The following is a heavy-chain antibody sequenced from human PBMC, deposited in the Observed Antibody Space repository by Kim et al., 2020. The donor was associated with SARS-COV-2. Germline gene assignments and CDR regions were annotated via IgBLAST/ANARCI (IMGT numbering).Heavy chain of an antibody. J-gene: IGHJ3*02. Sequence: NYAQKLQGRVTMTTNTSTSTAYMELRSLRSDDTAVYYCARRGLGDRRVDIWGQGTMVTVSS. V-gene: IGHV1-18*01. CDR3: ARRGLGDRRVDI. D-gene: IGHD3-10*01.